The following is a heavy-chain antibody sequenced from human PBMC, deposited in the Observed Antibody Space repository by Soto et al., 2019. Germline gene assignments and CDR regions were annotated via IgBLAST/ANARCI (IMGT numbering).Heavy chain of an antibody. CDR2: ISYDGSNK. J-gene: IGHJ4*02. D-gene: IGHD2-15*01. V-gene: IGHV3-30-3*01. CDR1: GFTFSSYS. Sequence: PXGSLRLPCPVSGFTFSSYSMHWVRQAPGKGLGWVAVISYDGSNKYYADSVKSRFTIARDNSKNTLYLQMNSLSAEDPAVYYCAREEGVAVAATHKANDYWGQGTLVTVSS. CDR3: AREEGVAVAATHKANDY.